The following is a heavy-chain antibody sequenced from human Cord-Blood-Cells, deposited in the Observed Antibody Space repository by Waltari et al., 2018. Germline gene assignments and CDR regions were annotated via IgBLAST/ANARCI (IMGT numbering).Heavy chain of an antibody. CDR1: GFTFSNAW. V-gene: IGHV3-15*01. CDR2: IKSKTDGGTT. D-gene: IGHD7-27*01. J-gene: IGHJ4*02. CDR3: TTDPLWGFIDY. Sequence: EVQLVVSGGGLVKPGGSLRLSCAASGFTFSNAWLSWVRQAPGKGLEWVGRIKSKTDGGTTDYAAPVKGRFTISRDDSKNTLYLQMNSLKTEDTAVYYCTTDPLWGFIDYWGQGTLVTVSS.